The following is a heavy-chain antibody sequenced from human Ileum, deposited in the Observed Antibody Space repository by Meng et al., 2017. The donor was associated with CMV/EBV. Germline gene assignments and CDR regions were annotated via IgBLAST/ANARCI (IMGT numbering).Heavy chain of an antibody. D-gene: IGHD1-26*01. Sequence: AGGNFSSYNIRWVRQAPGQGLEWMGRIIPILGIANYAQKFQGRVTITADKSTSTAYMELSSLRSEDTAVYYCARDRSPYSGSYSVAPWGQGTLVTVSS. J-gene: IGHJ5*02. CDR3: ARDRSPYSGSYSVAP. CDR2: IIPILGIA. CDR1: GGNFSSYN. V-gene: IGHV1-69*04.